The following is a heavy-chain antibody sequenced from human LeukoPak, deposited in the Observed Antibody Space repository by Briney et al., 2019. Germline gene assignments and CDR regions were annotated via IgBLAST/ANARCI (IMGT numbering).Heavy chain of an antibody. CDR3: ARLGAGPTYYDFWSGYSSFYFDY. CDR2: ISSSGNT. CDR1: GGSTSSGNYY. D-gene: IGHD3-3*01. J-gene: IGHJ4*02. Sequence: SETLSLTCTVSGGSTSSGNYYWGWIRQPPGKGLEWIGGISSSGNTYYNPSLKSRITISIDTSKNHFSLKLSSVSAANTAVYYCARLGAGPTYYDFWSGYSSFYFDYWGQGTLVTVSS. V-gene: IGHV4-39*02.